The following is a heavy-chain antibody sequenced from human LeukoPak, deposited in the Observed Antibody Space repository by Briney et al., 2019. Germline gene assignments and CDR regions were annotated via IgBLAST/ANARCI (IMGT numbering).Heavy chain of an antibody. V-gene: IGHV4-59*01. CDR1: GGSISTYY. J-gene: IGHJ4*02. CDR2: IYHSGST. Sequence: SETLSLTCTVSGGSISTYYWNWIRQTPEKGLEWIGYIYHSGSTNYNPSLKSRVSISVDMSKNQFSLNLNSVTAADTAVYYCARGTQVRRSGIDYWGQGILVTVSS. CDR3: ARGTQVRRSGIDY. D-gene: IGHD1-26*01.